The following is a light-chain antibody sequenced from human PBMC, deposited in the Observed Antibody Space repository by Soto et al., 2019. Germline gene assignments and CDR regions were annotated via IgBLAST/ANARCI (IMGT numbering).Light chain of an antibody. CDR1: SSNIGAGYD. CDR3: QSYDSSLGDLWV. Sequence: HSVLTQPPSVSGAPGQRVTISCTGSSSNIGAGYDVHWYQQLPGTAPKLLIYGNSNRPSGVPDRFSGSKSGTSASLAITGLQAEDEADYYCQSYDSSLGDLWVFGGGTKLTVL. J-gene: IGLJ3*02. CDR2: GNS. V-gene: IGLV1-40*01.